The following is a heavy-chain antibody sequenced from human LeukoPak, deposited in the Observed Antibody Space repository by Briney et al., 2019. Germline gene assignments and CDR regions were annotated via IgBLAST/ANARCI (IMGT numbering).Heavy chain of an antibody. CDR3: ARGAYGDPTSFDY. CDR2: IYYSGST. V-gene: IGHV4-59*01. J-gene: IGHJ4*02. Sequence: SETLSLTCTVSGGSISSYYWSWIRQPPGKGPEWIGYIYYSGSTNYNPSLKSRVTISVDTSKNQFSLKLSSVTAADTAVYYCARGAYGDPTSFDYWGQGTLVTVSS. CDR1: GGSISSYY. D-gene: IGHD4-17*01.